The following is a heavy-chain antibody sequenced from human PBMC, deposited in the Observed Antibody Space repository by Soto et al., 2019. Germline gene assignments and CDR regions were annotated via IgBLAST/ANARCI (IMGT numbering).Heavy chain of an antibody. CDR2: ISYDGSNK. D-gene: IGHD1-26*01. Sequence: GGSLRLSCAASGFTFSSYAMHWVRQAPGKGLEWVAVISYDGSNKYYADSVKGRFTISRDNSKNTLYLQMNSLRAEDTAVYYCARGTVGCFFSRAYYYYGMDVCGQESTVTVSS. V-gene: IGHV3-30-3*01. J-gene: IGHJ6*02. CDR1: GFTFSSYA. CDR3: ARGTVGCFFSRAYYYYGMDV.